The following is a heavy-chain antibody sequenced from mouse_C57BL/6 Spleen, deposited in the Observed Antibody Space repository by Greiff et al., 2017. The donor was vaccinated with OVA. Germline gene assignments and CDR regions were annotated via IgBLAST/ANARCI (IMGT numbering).Heavy chain of an antibody. CDR2: IYPGGGYT. J-gene: IGHJ4*01. CDR3: AREGEWGAMDY. Sequence: QVQLQQSGAELVRPGTSVKLSCKASGYTFTNYWIGWAKQRPGHGLEWIGDIYPGGGYTNYNEKFKGKATLTADKSSSTAYMQFSSLTSEDSAIYYCAREGEWGAMDYWGQGTSVTVSS. V-gene: IGHV1-63*01. CDR1: GYTFTNYW.